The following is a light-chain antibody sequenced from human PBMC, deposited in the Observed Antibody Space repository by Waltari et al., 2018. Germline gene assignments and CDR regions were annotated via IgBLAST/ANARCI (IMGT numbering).Light chain of an antibody. Sequence: SYVLTQPPSVSVAPGQTARITCDGNNIESKTVLWFQQKRGQAPVLVVYDDRDRPSGVPERFSGYSSWNTATLTIGRVEVGDEADYHCQVWDSNSDHVVFGGGTRLNVL. J-gene: IGLJ2*01. CDR3: QVWDSNSDHVV. CDR2: DDR. V-gene: IGLV3-21*02. CDR1: NIESKT.